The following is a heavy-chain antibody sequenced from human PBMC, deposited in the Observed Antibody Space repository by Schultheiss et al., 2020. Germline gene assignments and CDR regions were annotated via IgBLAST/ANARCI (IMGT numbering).Heavy chain of an antibody. J-gene: IGHJ4*02. CDR3: ARFPPYYYDSSGHIDY. Sequence: GESLKISCAASGFTFSSYSMNWVRQAPGKGLEWVSYISSSSSTIYYADSVKGRFTISRDNSKNTLYLQMNSLRAEDTAVYYCARFPPYYYDSSGHIDYWGQGTLVTVSS. CDR2: ISSSSSTI. CDR1: GFTFSSYS. V-gene: IGHV3-48*01. D-gene: IGHD3-22*01.